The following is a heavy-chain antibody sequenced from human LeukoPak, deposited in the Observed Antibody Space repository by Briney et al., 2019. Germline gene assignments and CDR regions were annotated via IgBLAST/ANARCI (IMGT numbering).Heavy chain of an antibody. J-gene: IGHJ4*02. Sequence: EASVKVSCKASGYTFTSYYMHWVRQAPGQGLEWMGIINPSGGSTSYAQKFQGRVTITTDESTSTAYMELSSLRSEDTAVYYCARGRLSQYYDSSGYYYDLAYWGQGTLVTVSS. CDR1: GYTFTSYY. CDR2: INPSGGST. CDR3: ARGRLSQYYDSSGYYYDLAY. D-gene: IGHD3-22*01. V-gene: IGHV1-46*01.